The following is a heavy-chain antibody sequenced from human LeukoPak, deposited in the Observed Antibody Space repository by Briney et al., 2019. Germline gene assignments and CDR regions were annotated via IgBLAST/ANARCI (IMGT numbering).Heavy chain of an antibody. CDR2: ISYDGGNK. J-gene: IGHJ4*02. V-gene: IGHV3-30*04. CDR3: AKDARRGGSAWGHYFDY. D-gene: IGHD6-19*01. Sequence: GGSLRLSCAASGFTFSSYAMHWVRQAPGKGLEWVAVISYDGGNKYYADSVKGRFTISRDNSKNTLYLQMNGLRPEYTAMYYCAKDARRGGSAWGHYFDYWGQGTLVTVSS. CDR1: GFTFSSYA.